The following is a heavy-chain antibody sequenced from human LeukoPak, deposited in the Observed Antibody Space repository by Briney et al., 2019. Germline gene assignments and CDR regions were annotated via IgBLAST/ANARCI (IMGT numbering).Heavy chain of an antibody. CDR3: ASEGMRDYYYYIMDV. Sequence: SETLSLTCTVSGGSMSDYYWSWIRQPAGKGLEWIGRFYSSGSTNYNPSLKSRVTLSVDISKNQFSLDLSSVTAADTAVYYCASEGMRDYYYYIMDVWGKGTTVTISS. J-gene: IGHJ6*03. D-gene: IGHD1-14*01. V-gene: IGHV4-4*07. CDR2: FYSSGST. CDR1: GGSMSDYY.